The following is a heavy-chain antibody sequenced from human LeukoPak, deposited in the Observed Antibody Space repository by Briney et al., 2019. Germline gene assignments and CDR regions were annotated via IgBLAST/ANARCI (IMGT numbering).Heavy chain of an antibody. CDR2: IEWDDEK. Sequence: SGPTLVNPTQTLTLTCTFSGFSRSTSGMSVSWIRQPPGKALEWLALIEWDDEKYYSTSLKARLTISKDTSKNQVVLTMTNMDPMDTATYYCARLSYGSKSPLDYWGQGTLVTVSS. CDR1: GFSRSTSGMS. CDR3: ARLSYGSKSPLDY. V-gene: IGHV2-70*01. D-gene: IGHD3-10*01. J-gene: IGHJ4*02.